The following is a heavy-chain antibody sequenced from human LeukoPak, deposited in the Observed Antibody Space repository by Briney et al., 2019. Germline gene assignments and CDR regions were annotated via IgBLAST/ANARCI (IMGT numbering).Heavy chain of an antibody. CDR2: INPNSGGT. CDR1: GYTFTGYY. V-gene: IGHV1-2*02. CDR3: ARAKDDSSGYYYGAFDI. Sequence: ASVKVSCKASGYTFTGYYMHWVRQAPGQGLEWMGWINPNSGGTNYAQKFQGRVTMTRDTSISTVYMELSRLRSDDTAVYYCARAKDDSSGYYYGAFDIWGQGTMVTVSS. J-gene: IGHJ3*02. D-gene: IGHD3-22*01.